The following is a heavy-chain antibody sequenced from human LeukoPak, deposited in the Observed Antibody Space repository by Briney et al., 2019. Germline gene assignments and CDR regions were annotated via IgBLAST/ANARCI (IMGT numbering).Heavy chain of an antibody. Sequence: SETLSLTCTVSGYSISSGYFWGWIRQPPGKGLEWIGSIYHSGSTYYNPSLKSRVTISVDTSKNQFSLKLSSVTAADTAVYYCARGAYFDSSGYYYCFDYWGQGTLVTVSS. CDR2: IYHSGST. CDR1: GYSISSGYF. V-gene: IGHV4-38-2*02. CDR3: ARGAYFDSSGYYYCFDY. J-gene: IGHJ4*02. D-gene: IGHD3-22*01.